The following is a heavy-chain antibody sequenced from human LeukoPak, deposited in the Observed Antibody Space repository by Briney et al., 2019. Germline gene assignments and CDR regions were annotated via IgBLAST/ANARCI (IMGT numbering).Heavy chain of an antibody. CDR1: GGSISSYY. CDR3: ARDYGGNLDY. CDR2: IYYSGST. D-gene: IGHD4-23*01. J-gene: IGHJ4*02. V-gene: IGHV4-59*01. Sequence: SETLSLTCTVPGGSISSYYWSWIRQPPGKGLEWIGYIYYSGSTNYNPSLKSRVTISVDTSKNQFSLKLSSVTAADTAVYYCARDYGGNLDYWGQGTLVTVSS.